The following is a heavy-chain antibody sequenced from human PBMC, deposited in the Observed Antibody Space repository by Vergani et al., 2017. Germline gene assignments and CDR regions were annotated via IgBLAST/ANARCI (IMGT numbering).Heavy chain of an antibody. CDR1: GAAFNSYY. V-gene: IGHV4-59*01. CDR3: AGDSSSWQRADY. D-gene: IGHD6-13*01. CDR2: IYYSGST. Sequence: QVQLQQWGAGLLKTSETLSLTCAVSGAAFNSYYWSWVRQPPGKGLEWLGYIYYSGSTTYNPSLKSRLTISVDTSKNQFSLRLSSVTAADTALYYCAGDSSSWQRADYWGQGTLVTVSS. J-gene: IGHJ4*02.